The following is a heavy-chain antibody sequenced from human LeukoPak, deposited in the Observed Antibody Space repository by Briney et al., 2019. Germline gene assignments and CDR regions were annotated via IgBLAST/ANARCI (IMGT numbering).Heavy chain of an antibody. J-gene: IGHJ3*02. CDR2: IYXGDSDT. V-gene: IGHV5-51*01. Sequence: GESLXXSFXGXXYSFTSYWXGWVRQMPGKGVEWMGIIYXGDSDTRYSPSFQGQVTISADKSISTANLQWSSLKASDTAMYYCARPQRDYYDSSGYPSENAFDIWGQGTMVTVSS. CDR1: XYSFTSYW. CDR3: ARPQRDYYDSSGYPSENAFDI. D-gene: IGHD3-22*01.